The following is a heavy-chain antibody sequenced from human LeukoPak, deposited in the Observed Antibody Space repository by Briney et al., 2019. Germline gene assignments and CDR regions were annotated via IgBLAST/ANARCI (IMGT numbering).Heavy chain of an antibody. Sequence: ASVKVSCKPSGYTFTRHYMHWVRQAPGQGLEWMGMINPSGGSTNYAQKLQGRVTMTRDTSTSTIYMELSSLRSEDTAVYYCAKAAWHTDAFDYWGQGTLVTVSS. J-gene: IGHJ4*02. V-gene: IGHV1-46*01. D-gene: IGHD5-18*01. CDR2: INPSGGST. CDR1: GYTFTRHY. CDR3: AKAAWHTDAFDY.